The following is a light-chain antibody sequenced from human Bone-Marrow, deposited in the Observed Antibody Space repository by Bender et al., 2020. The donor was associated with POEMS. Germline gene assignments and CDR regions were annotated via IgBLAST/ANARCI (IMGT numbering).Light chain of an antibody. V-gene: IGLV4-60*03. CDR1: NGHTNYI. J-gene: IGLJ3*02. CDR3: QTWGAGIQV. Sequence: QPVVTQSSAASASLGSSVSLTCTLSNGHTNYIIAWHQQQPGKAPRFLMKVQPSGGYNPGGGVPDRFSGSSSGADRYLTISDLQSEDEADYYCQTWGAGIQVFGGGTKVTVL. CDR2: VQPSGGY.